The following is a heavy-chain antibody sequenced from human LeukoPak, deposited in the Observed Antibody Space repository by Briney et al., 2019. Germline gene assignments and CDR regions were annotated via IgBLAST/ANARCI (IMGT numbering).Heavy chain of an antibody. V-gene: IGHV4-4*02. CDR1: GGSITNTNY. CDR2: VNLQGST. CDR3: ARSDYYYYGMDV. J-gene: IGHJ6*02. Sequence: PSETLSLTCGVSGGSITNTNYWTWVRQPPGKGLEWIGEVNLQGSTNYNPSLMGRVAISVDTSENHISLQLTSVTAADTAVYYCARSDYYYYGMDVWGQGTTVTVSS.